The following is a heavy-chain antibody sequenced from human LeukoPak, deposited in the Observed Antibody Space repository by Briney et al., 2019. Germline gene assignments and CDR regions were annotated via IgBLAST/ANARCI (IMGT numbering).Heavy chain of an antibody. CDR2: INPNSGGT. V-gene: IGHV1-2*02. CDR3: ARDLGSGWIIVDY. D-gene: IGHD6-19*01. J-gene: IGHJ4*02. Sequence: ASVKVSCTASGYTYTGYYIHCVRQAPGQGLEWMGWINPNSGGTNSAQKFQGRVTLTRDTSISTAYLELSSLRSDDTAVYYCARDLGSGWIIVDYWGQGTLVTVSS. CDR1: GYTYTGYY.